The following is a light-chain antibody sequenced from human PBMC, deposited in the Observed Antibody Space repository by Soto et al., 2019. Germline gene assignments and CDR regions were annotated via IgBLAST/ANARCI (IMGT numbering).Light chain of an antibody. J-gene: IGLJ2*01. CDR3: SSYAGSNNLV. V-gene: IGLV2-8*01. CDR1: SSDAGGYNY. CDR2: EVS. Sequence: QSALTQPPSASGSPGQSVTISCTGTSSDAGGYNYVSWYQQHPGKAPKLMIYEVSKRPSGAPDRFSGSKSGNTASLTVSGLQAEDEADYYCSSYAGSNNLVFGGGTKLTVL.